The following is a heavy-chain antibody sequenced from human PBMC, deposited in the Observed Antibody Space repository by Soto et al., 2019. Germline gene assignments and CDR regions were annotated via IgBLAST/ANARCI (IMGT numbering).Heavy chain of an antibody. V-gene: IGHV4-30-4*01. Sequence: QVQLQESGPGLVKPSQTLSLTCTVSGGSISSGDHCWSWIRQPPGKGLEWIGYIYYSGSTYYNPSLKMRVTISVDTSKNQFSLKLSSVTAADTAVYYCARYCSGGSCYRDAFDIWGQGTMVTVSS. J-gene: IGHJ3*02. CDR1: GGSISSGDHC. D-gene: IGHD2-15*01. CDR2: IYYSGST. CDR3: ARYCSGGSCYRDAFDI.